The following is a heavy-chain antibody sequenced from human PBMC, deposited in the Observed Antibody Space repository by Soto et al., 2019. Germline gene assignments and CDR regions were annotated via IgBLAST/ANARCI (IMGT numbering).Heavy chain of an antibody. D-gene: IGHD6-13*01. V-gene: IGHV3-48*01. CDR1: GFTFSSYS. CDR3: ASASSSWHGDLRFAY. CDR2: ISSSSSTI. J-gene: IGHJ4*02. Sequence: EVQLVESGGGLVQPGGSLRLSCAASGFTFSSYSMNWVRQAPGKGLEWVSYISSSSSTIYYGDSVKGRFTISRDNAKNSLYLQTNSPRAEDTAGYCCASASSSWHGDLRFAYWCQGTLVTVSS.